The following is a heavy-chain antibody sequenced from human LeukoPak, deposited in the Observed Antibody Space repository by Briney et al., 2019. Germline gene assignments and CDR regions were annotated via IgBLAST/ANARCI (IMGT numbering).Heavy chain of an antibody. V-gene: IGHV4-59*07. D-gene: IGHD3-22*01. CDR1: GGSLSGHY. CDR2: VPYTGRT. CDR3: ARLLDNDISGDPDTFDV. J-gene: IGHJ3*01. Sequence: SDSVSLSCTVSGGSLSGHYWSWIRQPPGKGLEWIGYVPYTGRTKFTPALQSRVTISIDTSKSQFSLKLTSVTSADTAVYSCARLLDNDISGDPDTFDVWGQGPTVIVSS.